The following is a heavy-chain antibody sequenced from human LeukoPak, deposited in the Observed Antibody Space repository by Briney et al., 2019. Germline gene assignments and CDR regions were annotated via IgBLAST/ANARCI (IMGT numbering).Heavy chain of an antibody. CDR1: GGSISGYY. J-gene: IGHJ4*02. Sequence: SETLSLTCTVSGGSISGYYWSWIRQSPRKGLEWIGYIYYNGNTNYNPSLKSRVTISVDTSKNHFSLNLTSVTAADTAVYYCARATRGSFFACDYWGQGTLVTVSS. CDR2: IYYNGNT. V-gene: IGHV4-59*01. CDR3: ARATRGSFFACDY. D-gene: IGHD1-26*01.